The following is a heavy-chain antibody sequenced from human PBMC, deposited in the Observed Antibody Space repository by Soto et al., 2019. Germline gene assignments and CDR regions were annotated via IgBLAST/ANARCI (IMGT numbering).Heavy chain of an antibody. CDR1: EGTVIRDW. CDR3: AKEATVPYFDY. D-gene: IGHD2-2*01. CDR2: TNGGGSST. J-gene: IGHJ4*02. V-gene: IGHV3-23*01. Sequence: PGGSLRLSCAIFEGTVIRDWMNWVRQAPGKGLEWVADTNGGGSSTYYADSVKGRFTISRDNSKNTLYLQMNSLRADDTAVYYCAKEATVPYFDYWGQGTLVTVSS.